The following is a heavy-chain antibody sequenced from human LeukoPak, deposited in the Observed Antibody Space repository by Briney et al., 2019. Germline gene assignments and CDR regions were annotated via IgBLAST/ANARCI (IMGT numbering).Heavy chain of an antibody. CDR2: IYTSGGT. CDR1: GGSISSYY. V-gene: IGHV4-4*09. CDR3: ARHGGESLGRIAAADWFDP. J-gene: IGHJ5*02. D-gene: IGHD6-13*01. Sequence: SEPLSLTCTVSGGSISSYYWSWIRQPPGKGLEWIGYIYTSGGTNYNPSLKSRVTISVDASKNQFSLKLSSVTAADTAVYYCARHGGESLGRIAAADWFDPWGQGTLVTVSS.